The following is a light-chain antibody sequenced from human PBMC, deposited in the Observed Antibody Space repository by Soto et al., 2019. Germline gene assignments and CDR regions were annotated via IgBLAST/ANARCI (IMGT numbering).Light chain of an antibody. CDR1: QSISSW. V-gene: IGKV1-5*03. J-gene: IGKJ1*01. Sequence: DIQMTQSPSTLSASVGDRVTITCRASQSISSWLAWYQQKPGKAPKLLIYKASSLERGVPSRFSGSGSGTEFTLTISSLQPDDFATYYCQQYNSDWTFGQGTKGEIK. CDR2: KAS. CDR3: QQYNSDWT.